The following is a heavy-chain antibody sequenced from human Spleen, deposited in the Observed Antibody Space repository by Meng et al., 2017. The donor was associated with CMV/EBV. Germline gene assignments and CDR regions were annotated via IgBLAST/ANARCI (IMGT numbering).Heavy chain of an antibody. D-gene: IGHD6-25*01. J-gene: IGHJ5*02. CDR3: ARGLYRVSAAGNWFDP. CDR2: INPNSGAT. V-gene: IGHV1-2*02. CDR1: GGTFSSYA. Sequence: GGTFSSYAINWVRQAPGQGLEWMGWINPNSGATRYAQKFQGRVTMTRDTSISTAYMELSRLRSDDTAIYYCARGLYRVSAAGNWFDPWGQGTLVTVSS.